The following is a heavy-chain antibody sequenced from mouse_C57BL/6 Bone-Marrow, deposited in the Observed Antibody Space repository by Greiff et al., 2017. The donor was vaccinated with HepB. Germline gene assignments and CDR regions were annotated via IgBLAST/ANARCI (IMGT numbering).Heavy chain of an antibody. Sequence: QVQLQQSGAELVRPGTSVKVSCKASGYAFTNYLIEWVKQRPGQGLEWIGVINPGSGGTNYNEKFKGKATLTADKSSSTAYMQLSSLTSEDSAVYFCARIGTVQATYAMDYWGQGTSVTVSS. J-gene: IGHJ4*01. CDR1: GYAFTNYL. V-gene: IGHV1-54*01. CDR3: ARIGTVQATYAMDY. D-gene: IGHD3-2*02. CDR2: INPGSGGT.